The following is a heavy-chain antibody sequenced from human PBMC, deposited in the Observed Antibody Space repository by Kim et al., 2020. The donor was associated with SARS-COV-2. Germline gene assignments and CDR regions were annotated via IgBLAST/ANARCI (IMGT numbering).Heavy chain of an antibody. CDR2: ISYDGSNK. CDR3: ARDAAETYYYDSSGYFGFVVY. V-gene: IGHV3-30*04. CDR1: GFTFSSYA. Sequence: GGSLRLSCAASGFTFSSYAMHWVRQAPGKGLEWVAVISYDGSNKYYADSVKGRFTISRDNSKNTLYLQMNSLRAEDTAVYYCARDAAETYYYDSSGYFGFVVYWGQGALVTVSS. J-gene: IGHJ4*02. D-gene: IGHD3-22*01.